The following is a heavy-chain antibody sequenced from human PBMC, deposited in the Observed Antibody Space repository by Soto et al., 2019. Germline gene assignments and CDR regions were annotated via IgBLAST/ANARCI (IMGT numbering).Heavy chain of an antibody. V-gene: IGHV3-48*03. D-gene: IGHD3-22*01. J-gene: IGHJ4*02. CDR1: GFTFSSYE. CDR3: AREENYYESSGYAGRYFDY. CDR2: ISSSGSTT. Sequence: GGSLRLSCEVSGFTFSSYEMSWVRQAPGKGLECIAYISSSGSTTDHADSVKGRFTVSRDNAKNSLYLEMNSLRVGDSGIHYCAREENYYESSGYAGRYFDYWGQGALVTVSS.